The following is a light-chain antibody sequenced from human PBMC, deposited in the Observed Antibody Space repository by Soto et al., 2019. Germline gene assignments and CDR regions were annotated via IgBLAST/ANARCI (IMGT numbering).Light chain of an antibody. V-gene: IGKV1-39*01. J-gene: IGKJ1*01. CDR3: QQSYSTPRT. Sequence: DIQMTQSPSALSASLGDRFTITCRASQSISSYLNCYQQKTGKATKLLIYAESSLQSGVPSRFSGSGSGKDFTLTISSLQPEDFATYYCQQSYSTPRTFGQGTKVDSK. CDR2: AES. CDR1: QSISSY.